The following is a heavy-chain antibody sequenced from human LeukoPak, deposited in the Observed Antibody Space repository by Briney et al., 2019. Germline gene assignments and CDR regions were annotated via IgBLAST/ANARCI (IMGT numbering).Heavy chain of an antibody. V-gene: IGHV3-48*03. Sequence: PGGSLRLSCAASGFTFSSYEMNWVRQAPGKGLEWVSYISSSDSTIYYADSVKGRFTISRDNAKNSLYLQMNSLRAEDTAVYYCAKSNGYGLIDIWGQGTMVTVSS. CDR3: AKSNGYGLIDI. CDR1: GFTFSSYE. CDR2: ISSSDSTI. D-gene: IGHD3-22*01. J-gene: IGHJ3*02.